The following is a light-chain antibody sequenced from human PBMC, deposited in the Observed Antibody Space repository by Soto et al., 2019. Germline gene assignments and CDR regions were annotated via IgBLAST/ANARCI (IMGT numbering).Light chain of an antibody. Sequence: ETVLTQSPATLSVSPGERATFSCKASQSVTTNLAWYQQKPGQVPRLLLYGAFTKATGIQARFSGSGSGTEFTLSISRLQSEDFAIYHGQQYHSWPNTFGQGTKLEIK. CDR1: QSVTTN. V-gene: IGKV3-15*01. CDR2: GAF. J-gene: IGKJ2*01. CDR3: QQYHSWPNT.